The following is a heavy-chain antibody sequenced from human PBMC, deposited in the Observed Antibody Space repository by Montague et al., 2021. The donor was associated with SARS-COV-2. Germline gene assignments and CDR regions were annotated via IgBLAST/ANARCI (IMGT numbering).Heavy chain of an antibody. Sequence: TLSLTCTVSGGSISSGGYYWSWIRQLPGKGLVWIGYIYYSGSTYYNPSLKSRVTISVDTSKNQFSLKLSSVTAADTAVYYCARVRITMIVVVDAFDIGGQGKMGTGSS. D-gene: IGHD3-22*01. J-gene: IGHJ3*02. CDR3: ARVRITMIVVVDAFDI. CDR1: GGSISSGGYY. CDR2: IYYSGST. V-gene: IGHV4-31*03.